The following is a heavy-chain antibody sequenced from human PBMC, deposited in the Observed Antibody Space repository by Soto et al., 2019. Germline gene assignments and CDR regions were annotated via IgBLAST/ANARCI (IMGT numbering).Heavy chain of an antibody. V-gene: IGHV3-74*01. D-gene: IGHD2-15*01. CDR3: ARGWPGDAFDI. CDR2: INSDGSST. CDR1: GFTFSSYW. Sequence: GGSLRLSCAASGFTFSSYWMHWVRQAPGKGLVWVSRINSDGSSTSYADSVKGRFTISRDNAKNTLYLQMNSLRAEDTAVYYCARGWPGDAFDIWGQGTMVTVSS. J-gene: IGHJ3*02.